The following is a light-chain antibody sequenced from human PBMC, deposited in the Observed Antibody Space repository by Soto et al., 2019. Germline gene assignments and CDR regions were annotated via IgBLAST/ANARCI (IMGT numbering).Light chain of an antibody. CDR1: SSDVGDYNY. J-gene: IGLJ3*02. CDR2: EVN. Sequence: QSALTQPPSASGSPGQSFNISCTGTSSDVGDYNYVSWYQQHPGKAPKLMIYEVNKRPSGVPDRFSGSKSGNTASLTVSGLQAEDESDYYCSSYAGSNNWVFGGRTKLTVL. V-gene: IGLV2-8*01. CDR3: SSYAGSNNWV.